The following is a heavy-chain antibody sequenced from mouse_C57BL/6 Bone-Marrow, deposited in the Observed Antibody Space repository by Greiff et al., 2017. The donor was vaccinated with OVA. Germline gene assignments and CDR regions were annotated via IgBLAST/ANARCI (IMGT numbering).Heavy chain of an antibody. V-gene: IGHV1-69*01. CDR2: IDPSDSYT. CDR1: GYTFTSYW. Sequence: QVQLQQPGAELVMPGASVKLSCKASGYTFTSYWMHWVKQRPGQGLEWIGEIDPSDSYTNYNQKFKGKSTLTVDKSSSTAYMQLSSLTSEDSAVYYCARWGTTVVARFGYGGQGTTLTVTA. J-gene: IGHJ2*01. CDR3: ARWGTTVVARFGY. D-gene: IGHD1-1*01.